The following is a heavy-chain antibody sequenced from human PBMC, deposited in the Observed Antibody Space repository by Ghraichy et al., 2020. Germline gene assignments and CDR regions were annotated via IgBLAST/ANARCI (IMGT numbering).Heavy chain of an antibody. CDR3: AKDLLDSSGWYGPLDY. CDR1: GFTFDDYT. J-gene: IGHJ4*02. CDR2: ISWDGGST. V-gene: IGHV3-43*01. D-gene: IGHD6-19*01. Sequence: GGSLRLSCAASGFTFDDYTMHWVRQAPGKGLEWVSLISWDGGSTYYADSVKGRFTISRDNSKNSLYLQMNSLRTEDTALYYCAKDLLDSSGWYGPLDYWGQGTLVTVSS.